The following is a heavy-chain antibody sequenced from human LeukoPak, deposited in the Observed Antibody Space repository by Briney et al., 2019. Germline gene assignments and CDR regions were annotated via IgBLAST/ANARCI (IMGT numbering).Heavy chain of an antibody. J-gene: IGHJ5*02. CDR3: TTEYFLEWFYNWFDP. Sequence: PGGSLRLSCAASGFTFSSHVMHWVRQAPGKGLEWVAVIWYDGGNKYYADSVKGRFTISRDNSMNTLYLQMNSLKTEDTAVYYCTTEYFLEWFYNWFDPWGQGTLVTVSS. D-gene: IGHD3-3*01. V-gene: IGHV3-33*01. CDR1: GFTFSSHV. CDR2: IWYDGGNK.